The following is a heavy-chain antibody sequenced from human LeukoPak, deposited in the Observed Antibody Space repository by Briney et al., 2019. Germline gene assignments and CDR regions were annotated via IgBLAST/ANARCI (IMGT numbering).Heavy chain of an antibody. CDR1: GFTLSDYW. V-gene: IGHV3-23*01. CDR3: AKDYPLDSGGPPFFDY. D-gene: IGHD3-10*01. Sequence: SGGSLRLSCAASGFTLSDYWMSWVRQAPGKGLEWVSGIEYSGGGGGPSYADSVKGRFTISRDNSKNTVYLQMSSLRAEDTAVYYCAKDYPLDSGGPPFFDYWGQGTLVTVSS. J-gene: IGHJ4*02. CDR2: IEYSGGGGGP.